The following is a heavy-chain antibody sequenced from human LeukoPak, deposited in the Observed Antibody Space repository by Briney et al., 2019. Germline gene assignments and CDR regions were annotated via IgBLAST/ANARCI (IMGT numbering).Heavy chain of an antibody. CDR2: IYYSGST. J-gene: IGHJ3*02. CDR1: GGSISSYY. CDR3: ARVALDAFDI. Sequence: SETLSLTCAVSGGSISSYYWSWIRQPPGKGLEWIGYIYYSGSTNYNPSLKSRVTISVDTSKNQFSLKLSSVTAADTAVYYCARVALDAFDIWGQGTMVTVSS. V-gene: IGHV4-59*01.